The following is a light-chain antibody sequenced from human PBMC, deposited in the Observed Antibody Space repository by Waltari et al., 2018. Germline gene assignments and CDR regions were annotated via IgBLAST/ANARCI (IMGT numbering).Light chain of an antibody. J-gene: IGKJ2*01. Sequence: DIQMTQSPSSLSASVGDRVPIPCRARQSISSYLNWYQQKPGKAPKLLIYAASSLQSGVPSRFSGSGSGTDFTLTISSLQPEDFATYYCQQSYSTPYTFGQGTKLEIK. CDR2: AAS. CDR3: QQSYSTPYT. CDR1: QSISSY. V-gene: IGKV1-39*01.